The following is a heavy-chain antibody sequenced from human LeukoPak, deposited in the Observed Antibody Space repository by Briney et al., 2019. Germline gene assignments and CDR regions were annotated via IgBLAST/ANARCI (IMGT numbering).Heavy chain of an antibody. Sequence: ASVKASCKASGYTFTGDYMHWVRQAPGQGLEWMGWINPNSGGTNYAQKFQGRVTMTRETSISTAYMELSRLRSDDTAVYYCARGRLVYDFWSGYYWFDPWGQGTLVTVSS. CDR1: GYTFTGDY. J-gene: IGHJ5*02. V-gene: IGHV1-2*02. CDR2: INPNSGGT. D-gene: IGHD3-3*01. CDR3: ARGRLVYDFWSGYYWFDP.